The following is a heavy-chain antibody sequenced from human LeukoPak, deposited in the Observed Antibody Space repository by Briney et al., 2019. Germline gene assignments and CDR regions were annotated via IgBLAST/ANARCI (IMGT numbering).Heavy chain of an antibody. Sequence: SETLSLTCTVSGGSISSYYWSWIRQPPGKGLEWIGYIYYSGSTNCNPSLKSRVTISVDTSKNQFSLKLSSVTAADTAVYYCARLNGWFGELWPPNYYYYYMDVWGKGTTVTVSS. D-gene: IGHD3-10*01. J-gene: IGHJ6*03. CDR3: ARLNGWFGELWPPNYYYYYMDV. CDR2: IYYSGST. V-gene: IGHV4-59*08. CDR1: GGSISSYY.